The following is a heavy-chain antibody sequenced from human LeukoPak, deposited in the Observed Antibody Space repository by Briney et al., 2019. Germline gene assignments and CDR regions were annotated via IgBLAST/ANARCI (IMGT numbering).Heavy chain of an antibody. V-gene: IGHV1-69*13. Sequence: SVTVSCTASGGTFISYAISWVRQAPGQGLEWMGGIIPIFGTANYAQKFQGRVTITADESTSTAYMELSSLRSEDTAVYYCASYCTNGVCYTSYYGMDVWGQGTTVTVSS. D-gene: IGHD2-8*01. J-gene: IGHJ6*02. CDR2: IIPIFGTA. CDR3: ASYCTNGVCYTSYYGMDV. CDR1: GGTFISYA.